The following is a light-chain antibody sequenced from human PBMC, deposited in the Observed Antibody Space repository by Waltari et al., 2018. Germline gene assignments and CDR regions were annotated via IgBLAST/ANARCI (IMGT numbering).Light chain of an antibody. CDR1: QSTSSY. J-gene: IGKJ1*01. V-gene: IGKV1-5*03. CDR2: KAS. CDR3: QQYNNYPWT. Sequence: DIQMTQSPSILSASLGDRVIITCRASQSTSSYLAWYQQKPGKAPKLLIYKASGLEGGVPSRFSGSGSGTEFTLTISSLQPDDFATYYCQQYNNYPWTFGQGTKVEIK.